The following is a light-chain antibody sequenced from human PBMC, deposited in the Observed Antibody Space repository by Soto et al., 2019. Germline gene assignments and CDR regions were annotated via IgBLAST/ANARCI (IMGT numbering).Light chain of an antibody. Sequence: EIVMTQSPATLSVSPGERATLSCRASQSVNSNLAWYQQKPGQAPRLLIYGASTRATGVPARFSGSGSGTEFPLTVSSLQSADFAVYFCQQYNNWPTFGQGTKVEIK. J-gene: IGKJ1*01. CDR1: QSVNSN. CDR2: GAS. CDR3: QQYNNWPT. V-gene: IGKV3-15*01.